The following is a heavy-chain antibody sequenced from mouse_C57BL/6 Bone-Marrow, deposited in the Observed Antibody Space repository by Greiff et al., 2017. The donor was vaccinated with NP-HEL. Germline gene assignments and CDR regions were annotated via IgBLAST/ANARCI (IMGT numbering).Heavy chain of an antibody. CDR2: INPNNGGT. CDR3: ARCYYYGSGYWWFDV. D-gene: IGHD1-1*01. V-gene: IGHV1-18*01. CDR1: GYTFTDYN. J-gene: IGHJ1*03. Sequence: VQLQQSGPELVKPGASVKIPCKASGYTFTDYNMDWVKQSPGKSLEWIGDINPNNGGTIYNQKFKGKATLTVDKSSSTAYMELRSLTSEDSAVYYCARCYYYGSGYWWFDVWGKGTTVTVSS.